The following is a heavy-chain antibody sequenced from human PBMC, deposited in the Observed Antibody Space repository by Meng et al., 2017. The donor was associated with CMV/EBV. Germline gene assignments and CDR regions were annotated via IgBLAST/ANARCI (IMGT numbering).Heavy chain of an antibody. CDR3: ASGGTRWFVPFGY. D-gene: IGHD3-10*01. J-gene: IGHJ4*02. CDR1: GFTFSNYA. Sequence: GESLKISCAASGFTFSNYAMSWIRQAPGKGLEWVSVIYNGGNSEYHADSVKGRFTISRDDSKNTLYLRMNSLRAEDAAVYYCASGGTRWFVPFGYWGLGTLVTVSS. V-gene: IGHV3-23*03. CDR2: IYNGGNSE.